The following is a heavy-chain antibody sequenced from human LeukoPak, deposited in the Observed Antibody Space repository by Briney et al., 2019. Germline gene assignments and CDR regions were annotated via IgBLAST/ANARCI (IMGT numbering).Heavy chain of an antibody. J-gene: IGHJ4*02. CDR1: SASISSSSYY. D-gene: IGHD1-26*01. Sequence: PSETLSLTCTVSSASISSSSYYWGWIRQPPGKGLEWIGYIYYSGSTNYNPSLKSRVTISVDTSKNQFSLKLSSVTAADTAVYYCARQPPVGATPLDYWGQGTLVTVSS. V-gene: IGHV4-61*05. CDR3: ARQPPVGATPLDY. CDR2: IYYSGST.